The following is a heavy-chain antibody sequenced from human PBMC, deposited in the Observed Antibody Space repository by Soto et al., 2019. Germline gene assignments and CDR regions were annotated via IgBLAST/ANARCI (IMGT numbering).Heavy chain of an antibody. J-gene: IGHJ5*02. D-gene: IGHD3-10*01. CDR2: IYYSGST. CDR3: ARDSYYSNHWFDP. CDR1: GGSISSGGYY. Sequence: PSETLSLTCTVSGGSISSGGYYWSWIRQHPGKGLEWIGYIYYSGSTYYNPSLKSRVTISVDTSKNQFSLKLSSVTAADTAVYYCARDSYYSNHWFDPWGQGTLVTVSS. V-gene: IGHV4-31*03.